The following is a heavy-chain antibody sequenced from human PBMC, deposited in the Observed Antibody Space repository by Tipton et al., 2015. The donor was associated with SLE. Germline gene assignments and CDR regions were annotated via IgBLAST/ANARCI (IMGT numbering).Heavy chain of an antibody. V-gene: IGHV4-59*01. J-gene: IGHJ4*02. CDR1: VGSPSTYY. CDR3: ARGPHNSVYYSFDS. Sequence: TLSLTCTVSVGSPSTYYWSWIRQPPGKGLGWIAYIYYAVSTKYNPPLQSRVTISVDTSKNQFSLNLTSVTAADTAIYYCARGPHNSVYYSFDSWGQGTLVTVSS. CDR2: IYYAVST. D-gene: IGHD3-22*01.